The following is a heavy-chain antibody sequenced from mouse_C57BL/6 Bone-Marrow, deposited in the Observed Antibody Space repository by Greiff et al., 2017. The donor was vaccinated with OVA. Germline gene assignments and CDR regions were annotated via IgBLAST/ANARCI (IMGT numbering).Heavy chain of an antibody. CDR2: ISYDGSN. CDR3: ANYYGSSYWYFDV. V-gene: IGHV3-6*01. J-gene: IGHJ1*03. CDR1: GYSITSGYY. Sequence: EVQLVESGPGLVKPSQSLSLTCSVTGYSITSGYYWNWIRQFPGNKLEWMGYISYDGSNNYNPSLKNRISITRDTSKNQFFLKLKSVTTEDTATYYCANYYGSSYWYFDVWGTGTTVTVSS. D-gene: IGHD1-1*01.